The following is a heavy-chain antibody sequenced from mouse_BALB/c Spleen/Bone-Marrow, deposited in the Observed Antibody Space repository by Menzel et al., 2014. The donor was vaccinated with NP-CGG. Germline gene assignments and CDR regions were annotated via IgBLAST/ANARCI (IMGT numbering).Heavy chain of an antibody. CDR3: ASYDYGYYFDY. D-gene: IGHD2-4*01. V-gene: IGHV14-3*02. Sequence: DVKLVESGAELVKPGASVKLSCTTSGFYIKDTYMHWVKLRPEQGLEWIGRIVPANGNTKYAPKFQGKATITADTSSNTAYLQLSSLTSEDTAVYFCASYDYGYYFDYWGQGTTLTVSS. J-gene: IGHJ2*01. CDR2: IVPANGNT. CDR1: GFYIKDTY.